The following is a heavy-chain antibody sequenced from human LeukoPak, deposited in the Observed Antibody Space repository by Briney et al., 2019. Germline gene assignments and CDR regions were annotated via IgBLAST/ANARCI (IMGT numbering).Heavy chain of an antibody. CDR1: GGSICSSSYY. V-gene: IGHV4-39*07. CDR3: ARDGLWIEKVFNI. CDR2: IFYSGST. Sequence: SETLSLTCTVSGGSICSSSYYWDWIRQPRGKGLEWIGSIFYSGSTYYNSSLKSRVTLSVDMSKNQFSLTLSSVTAADTAVYYCARDGLWIEKVFNIWGQGTMVTVSS. D-gene: IGHD2-2*03. J-gene: IGHJ3*02.